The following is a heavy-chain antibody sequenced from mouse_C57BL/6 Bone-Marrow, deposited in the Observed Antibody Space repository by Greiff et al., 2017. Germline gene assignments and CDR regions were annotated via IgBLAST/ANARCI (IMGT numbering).Heavy chain of an antibody. CDR2: IYPRSGNT. Sequence: VQLVESGAELARPGASVKLSCKASGYTFTSYGISWVKQRTGQGLEWIGEIYPRSGNTYYNEKFKGKATLTADKSSSTAYMELRSLTSEDSAVYFCARRDSNSWYFDVWGTGTTVTVSS. CDR1: GYTFTSYG. V-gene: IGHV1-81*01. J-gene: IGHJ1*03. D-gene: IGHD2-5*01. CDR3: ARRDSNSWYFDV.